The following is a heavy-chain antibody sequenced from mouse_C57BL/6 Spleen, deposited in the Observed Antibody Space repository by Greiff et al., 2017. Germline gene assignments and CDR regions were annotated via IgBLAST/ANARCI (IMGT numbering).Heavy chain of an antibody. Sequence: QVQLQQSGAELVKPGASVKLSCKASGYTFTEYTIHWVKQRSGQGLEWIGWFYPGSGSIKYNEKFKDKATLTADKSSSTVYMELSRLTSEDSAVYFCARHASHYYGSGEYYFDYWGKGTTLTVSS. CDR2: FYPGSGSI. J-gene: IGHJ2*01. D-gene: IGHD1-1*01. CDR3: ARHASHYYGSGEYYFDY. CDR1: GYTFTEYT. V-gene: IGHV1-62-2*01.